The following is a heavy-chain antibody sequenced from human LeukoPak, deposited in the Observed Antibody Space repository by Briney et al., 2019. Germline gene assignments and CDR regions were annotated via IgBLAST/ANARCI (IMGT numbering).Heavy chain of an antibody. CDR1: GFTFTSYW. CDR3: ASSRIAVAGNYYYYGMDV. Sequence: GGSLRLSCAASGFTFTSYWIGWVRQMPGKGLEWMGIIYPGDSDTRYSPSFQGQVTISADKSISTAYLQWSSLKASDTAMYYCASSRIAVAGNYYYYGMDVWGQGTTVTVSS. J-gene: IGHJ6*02. V-gene: IGHV5-51*01. D-gene: IGHD6-19*01. CDR2: IYPGDSDT.